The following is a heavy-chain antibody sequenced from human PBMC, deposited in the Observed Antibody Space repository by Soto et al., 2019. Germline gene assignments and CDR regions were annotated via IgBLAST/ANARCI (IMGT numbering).Heavy chain of an antibody. D-gene: IGHD3-10*01. Sequence: PSETLSLTCAVYGGSFSGYYGSRIGQPPGKGLEWIGEINHSGSTNYNPSLKSRVTISVDTSKNQFSLKLSSVTAADTAVYYCARAPRKVRGVIVPFDYWGQGTLVTVSS. J-gene: IGHJ4*02. CDR1: GGSFSGYY. V-gene: IGHV4-34*01. CDR3: ARAPRKVRGVIVPFDY. CDR2: INHSGST.